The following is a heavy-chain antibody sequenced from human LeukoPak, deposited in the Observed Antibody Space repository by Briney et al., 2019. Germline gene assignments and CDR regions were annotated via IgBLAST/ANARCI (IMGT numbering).Heavy chain of an antibody. J-gene: IGHJ6*03. Sequence: GGSLRLSCAASGFTFSSYSMNWVRQTPGKGLEGVSYISGSSRESVKGRFTISRDNAKNSLYLQMNSLRAEDTAVYYCARTTYLGGTTGYMDVWGKGTTVTVSS. D-gene: IGHD1-7*01. CDR1: GFTFSSYS. V-gene: IGHV3-48*01. CDR2: ISGSSR. CDR3: ARTTYLGGTTGYMDV.